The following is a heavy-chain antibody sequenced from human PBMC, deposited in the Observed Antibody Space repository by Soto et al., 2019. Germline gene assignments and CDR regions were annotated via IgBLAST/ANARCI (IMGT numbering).Heavy chain of an antibody. Sequence: QVQLVQSGAEVKKPGSSVKVSCKASGGTFSNYAISWVRQAPGQGLEWMGGIVPIFDTTYYAQKFQGRVTIIADDSTTTAYLELSSLRSEDTAMYYCARVEAVAGIYNYHGLDVWGQGTAVSVSS. V-gene: IGHV1-69*12. CDR1: GGTFSNYA. CDR2: IVPIFDTT. CDR3: ARVEAVAGIYNYHGLDV. D-gene: IGHD6-19*01. J-gene: IGHJ6*02.